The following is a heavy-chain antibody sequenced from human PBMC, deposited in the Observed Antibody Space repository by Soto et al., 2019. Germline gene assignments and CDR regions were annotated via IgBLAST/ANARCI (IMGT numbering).Heavy chain of an antibody. CDR3: ARGPEQFQLLWPFALSDFNS. CDR2: IYYTGRT. J-gene: IGHJ4*02. Sequence: VQLQESGPRLVKPSQTLSLTCSVSGDSINSGYYWTWIRQHPGKGLEWIGYIYYTGRTSYNPSLKSRLTISLDTSQKHFSLNLASVTAADTAVYFCARGPEQFQLLWPFALSDFNSWGQGILVTVSS. CDR1: GDSINSGYY. V-gene: IGHV4-31*03. D-gene: IGHD6-19*01.